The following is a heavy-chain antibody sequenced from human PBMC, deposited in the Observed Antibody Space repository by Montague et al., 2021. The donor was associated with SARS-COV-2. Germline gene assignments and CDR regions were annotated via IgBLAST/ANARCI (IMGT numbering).Heavy chain of an antibody. J-gene: IGHJ4*02. CDR2: INHSGTT. CDR1: GGSFSGYY. Sequence: SETLSLTCAVYGGSFSGYYWTWIRQYRGKGLEWIAEINHSGTTNYNFNPSLRSRVTISVDTSKSQFSLKLCSVTAANTGVYYCARWDPQTLTLIGLRGKSASDYWGQGTLVTVSS. V-gene: IGHV4-34*01. CDR3: ARWDPQTLTLIGLRGKSASDY. D-gene: IGHD4-23*01.